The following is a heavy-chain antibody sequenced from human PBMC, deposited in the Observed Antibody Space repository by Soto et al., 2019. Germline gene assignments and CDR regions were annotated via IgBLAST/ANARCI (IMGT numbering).Heavy chain of an antibody. V-gene: IGHV2-5*02. Sequence: SGPTLVNPTQTLTLTCTFSGFSLRNSGVGVGWIRQPPGKALEWLALIYWDDDKRYSPSLKSRLTITKDTSKNQVVLTMTNMDPVDTATYYCVQSRCGGDCLQSYSSHSYYGLDVWGQGTTVTVSS. CDR3: VQSRCGGDCLQSYSSHSYYGLDV. CDR1: GFSLRNSGVG. CDR2: IYWDDDK. D-gene: IGHD2-21*01. J-gene: IGHJ6*02.